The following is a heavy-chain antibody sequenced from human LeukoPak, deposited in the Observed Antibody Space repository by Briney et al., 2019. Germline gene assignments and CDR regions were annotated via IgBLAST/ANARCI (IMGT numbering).Heavy chain of an antibody. Sequence: SETLSLTCTVSGGSISSYYWSWIRQPPGKGLEWIGEINHSGSTNYNPSLKSRVTISVDTSKNQFSLKLSSVTAADTAVYYCARNLWFGELLSWFDPWGQGTLVTVSS. J-gene: IGHJ5*02. D-gene: IGHD3-10*01. CDR1: GGSISSYY. V-gene: IGHV4-59*08. CDR2: INHSGST. CDR3: ARNLWFGELLSWFDP.